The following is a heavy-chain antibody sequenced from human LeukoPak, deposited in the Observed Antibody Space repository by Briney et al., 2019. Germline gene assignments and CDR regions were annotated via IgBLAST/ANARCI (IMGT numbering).Heavy chain of an antibody. J-gene: IGHJ6*02. CDR2: ISSTSSAI. Sequence: GGSLRLSCAASGFTFSTYSMNWVRQAPGKGLEWVSYISSTSSAIYYADSVKGRFTISRDNAKNSLYLQMNSLRAEDTAVCYCAREYYYSYYGMDVWGQGTTVTVSS. V-gene: IGHV3-48*01. CDR3: AREYYYSYYGMDV. CDR1: GFTFSTYS.